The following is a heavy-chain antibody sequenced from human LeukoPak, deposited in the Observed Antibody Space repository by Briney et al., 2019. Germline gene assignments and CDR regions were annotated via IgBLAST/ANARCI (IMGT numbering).Heavy chain of an antibody. CDR3: ARAHIQDYTIVGLVDH. J-gene: IGHJ5*02. V-gene: IGHV3-21*01. D-gene: IGHD1-26*01. CDR1: GFTFSDYS. CDR2: ISSRSTYA. Sequence: GGSLRLSCVASGFTFSDYSMSWVRETPGQGLEWVSSISSRSTYAYYADSVRGRFTVSRDSAKNSLFLQMDNLRVEDTAIYYCARAHIQDYTIVGLVDHWGQGTLVTVSS.